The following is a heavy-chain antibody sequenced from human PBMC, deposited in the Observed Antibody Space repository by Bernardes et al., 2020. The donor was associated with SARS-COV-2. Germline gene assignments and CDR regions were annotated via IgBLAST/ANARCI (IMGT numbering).Heavy chain of an antibody. J-gene: IGHJ4*02. CDR1: GFTFSSYA. CDR2: ISSDGDNT. D-gene: IGHD6-19*01. CDR3: VKGSVAVAGVDY. V-gene: IGHV3-64D*06. Sequence: GGSLRLACSASGFTFSSYALHWVRQAPGKGLEYVSAISSDGDNTYYADSVKGRFIISRDNSKNMLHLQMSSLRLEDTAMYYCVKGSVAVAGVDYWGQGTLVTVSP.